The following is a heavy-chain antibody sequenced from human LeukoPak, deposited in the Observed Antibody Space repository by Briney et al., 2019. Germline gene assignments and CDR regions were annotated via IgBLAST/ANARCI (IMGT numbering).Heavy chain of an antibody. J-gene: IGHJ3*02. CDR1: GFTFSSYW. Sequence: GGSLRLSCAASGFTFSSYWMHWVRQATGKGLEWVSAIGTAGDTYYPGSVKGRFTISRENAKNSLYLQMNSLRAGDTAVYYCARGITMVRGVILHAFDIWGQGTMVTVSS. CDR3: ARGITMVRGVILHAFDI. D-gene: IGHD3-10*01. CDR2: IGTAGDT. V-gene: IGHV3-13*01.